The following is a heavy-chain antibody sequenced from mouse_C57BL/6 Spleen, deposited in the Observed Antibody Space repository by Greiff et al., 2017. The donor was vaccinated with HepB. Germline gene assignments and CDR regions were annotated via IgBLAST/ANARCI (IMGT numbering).Heavy chain of an antibody. CDR1: GYAFSSSW. D-gene: IGHD4-1*01. J-gene: IGHJ2*01. CDR2: IYPGDGDT. CDR3: ARGELGGNYFDY. V-gene: IGHV1-82*01. Sequence: QVQLQQSGPELVKPGASVKISCKASGYAFSSSWMNWVKQRPGKGLEWIGRIYPGDGDTNYNGKFKGKATLTADKSSSTAYMQLSSLTSEDSAVYFCARGELGGNYFDYWGQGTTLTVSS.